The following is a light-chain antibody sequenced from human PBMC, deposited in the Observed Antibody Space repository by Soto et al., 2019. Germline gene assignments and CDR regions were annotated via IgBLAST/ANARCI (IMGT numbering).Light chain of an antibody. Sequence: QSVLTQPPSVSEAPRQRVTISCSGSSSNIGNNAVNWYQQLPGKAPKLLIYYDDLLPSGVSDRFSGSKSGTSASLAISGLQSEDAGDYYVAAWDDSLNGPVFGGGTKLTDL. V-gene: IGLV1-36*01. CDR3: AAWDDSLNGPV. CDR1: SSNIGNNA. J-gene: IGLJ2*01. CDR2: YDD.